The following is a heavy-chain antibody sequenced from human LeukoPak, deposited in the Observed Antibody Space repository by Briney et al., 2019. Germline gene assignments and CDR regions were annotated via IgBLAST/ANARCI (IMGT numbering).Heavy chain of an antibody. Sequence: GGSLRLSCVASGFTVSSHYMSWVRQAPGKGLEWVVVISYDGGDKYYADSVKGRFTISRDNSKNTLYLQMNSLRAEDTAVYYCAKDRNYVGTLDYWGQGTLVTVSS. V-gene: IGHV3-30*18. J-gene: IGHJ4*02. CDR1: GFTVSSHY. CDR3: AKDRNYVGTLDY. CDR2: ISYDGGDK. D-gene: IGHD3-10*02.